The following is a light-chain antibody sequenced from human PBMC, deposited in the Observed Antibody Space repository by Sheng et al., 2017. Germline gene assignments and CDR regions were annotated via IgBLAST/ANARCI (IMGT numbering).Light chain of an antibody. CDR1: DIGSKT. J-gene: IGLJ3*02. Sequence: SYVLTQPPSVSVAPGKTATITCGGTDIGSKTVHWYQRKAGQPPVLVLYDDSDRPSGIPERFSGSNSGHAATLTISRAEAGDEADYFCQVWDATSDHPGVFGGGTKLTVV. CDR2: DDS. CDR3: QVWDATSDHPGV. V-gene: IGLV3-21*03.